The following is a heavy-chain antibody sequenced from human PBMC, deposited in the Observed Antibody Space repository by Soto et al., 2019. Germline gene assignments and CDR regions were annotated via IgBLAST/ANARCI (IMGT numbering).Heavy chain of an antibody. CDR1: GYSFTSYW. CDR2: IAPSDSYT. CDR3: ARTGDYDYYYGMDV. Sequence: PGESLKISCKGSGYSFTSYWISWVRQMPGKGLEWMGRIAPSDSYTNYSPSFQGHVTISADKSISTAYLQWSSLKASDTAMYYCARTGDYDYYYGMDVWGQGTSLTVSS. V-gene: IGHV5-10-1*01. J-gene: IGHJ6*02. D-gene: IGHD3-10*01.